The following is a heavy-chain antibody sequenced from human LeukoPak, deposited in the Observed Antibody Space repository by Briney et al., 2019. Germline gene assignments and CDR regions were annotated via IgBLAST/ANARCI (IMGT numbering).Heavy chain of an antibody. D-gene: IGHD3-16*02. CDR3: ARGRYYDYIRGCYRYFDY. J-gene: IGHJ4*02. Sequence: SETLSLTCAVYGGSFSGYYWSWIRQPPGKGLEWIGEINHSGSTNYNPSLKSRVTISVDTSKNQFSLKLSSVTAADTAVYYCARGRYYDYIRGCYRYFDYWGQGTLVTVSS. CDR2: INHSGST. CDR1: GGSFSGYY. V-gene: IGHV4-34*01.